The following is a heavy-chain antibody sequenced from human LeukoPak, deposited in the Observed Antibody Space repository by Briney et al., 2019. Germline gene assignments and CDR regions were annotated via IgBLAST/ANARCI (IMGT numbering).Heavy chain of an antibody. CDR3: ARDSSEFRSLIPH. CDR1: GGTFSSYA. Sequence: GASVKVSCKASGGTFSSYAISWVRQAPGQGLEWMGGIIPIFGTAKYAQKFQGRATITADEATSTAYMELSSLRSEDTAVYYCARDSSEFRSLIPHWGQGTLVTVSS. V-gene: IGHV1-69*13. J-gene: IGHJ1*01. D-gene: IGHD2-21*01. CDR2: IIPIFGTA.